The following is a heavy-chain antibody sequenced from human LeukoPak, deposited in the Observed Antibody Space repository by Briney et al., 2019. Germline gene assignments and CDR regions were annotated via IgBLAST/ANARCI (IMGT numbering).Heavy chain of an antibody. V-gene: IGHV3-21*01. D-gene: IGHD6-13*01. J-gene: IGHJ4*02. CDR1: GFTFSSYS. CDR3: AREISGILGFDY. CDR2: ISSSSSYI. Sequence: GGSLRLSCAASGFTFSSYSMNWVRQAPGKGLEWVSSISSSSSYIYYADSVKGRFTISRDNVKNSLFLEMNSLRDEDTAVYYCAREISGILGFDYWGRGTLVTVSS.